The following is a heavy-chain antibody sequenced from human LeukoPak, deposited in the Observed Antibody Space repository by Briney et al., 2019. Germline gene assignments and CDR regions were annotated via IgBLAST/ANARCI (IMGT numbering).Heavy chain of an antibody. D-gene: IGHD6-19*01. Sequence: SQTLSLTCTVSGGSISSGSYYWSWIRQPAGKGLEWIGRIYTSGSTNYNPPLKSRVTISVDTSKNQFSLKLSSVTAADTAVYYCARSSSGWDAFDIWGQGTMVTVSS. CDR1: GGSISSGSYY. V-gene: IGHV4-61*02. J-gene: IGHJ3*02. CDR3: ARSSSGWDAFDI. CDR2: IYTSGST.